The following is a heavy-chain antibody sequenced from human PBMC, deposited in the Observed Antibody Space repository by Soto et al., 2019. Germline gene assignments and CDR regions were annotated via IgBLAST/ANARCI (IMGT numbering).Heavy chain of an antibody. J-gene: IGHJ4*02. V-gene: IGHV3-23*01. Sequence: GGSLRLSCSASGFTFSTYAMSWVRQAPGKGLEWVSAISATGGGTYYADSVKGRFTISRDNSKTTLYLQMNSLGAEDTALYYCAKDHWGSYSGQGTLVTVSS. D-gene: IGHD3-16*01. CDR1: GFTFSTYA. CDR3: AKDHWGSY. CDR2: ISATGGGT.